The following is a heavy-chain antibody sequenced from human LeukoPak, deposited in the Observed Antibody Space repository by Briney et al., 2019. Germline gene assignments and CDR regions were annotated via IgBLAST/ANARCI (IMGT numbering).Heavy chain of an antibody. Sequence: GGSLRLSCAASGFTFSSYSMNWVRQAPGKGQEWVSSISSSSSYIYYADSVKGRFTISRDNAKNSLYLQMNSLRAEDTAVYYCARELGYSYGMAPLYYYYYGMDVWGQGTTVTVSS. CDR2: ISSSSSYI. D-gene: IGHD5-18*01. V-gene: IGHV3-21*01. J-gene: IGHJ6*02. CDR1: GFTFSSYS. CDR3: ARELGYSYGMAPLYYYYYGMDV.